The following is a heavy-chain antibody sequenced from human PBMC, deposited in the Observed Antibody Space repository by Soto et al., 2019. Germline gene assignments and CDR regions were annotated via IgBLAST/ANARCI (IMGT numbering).Heavy chain of an antibody. D-gene: IGHD2-15*01. V-gene: IGHV1-69*12. CDR1: GGTFSSYA. Sequence: QVQLVQSGAEVKKPGSSVKVSCKASGGTFSSYAISWVRQAPGQGLEWMGGIIPIFGTANYAQKFQGRVTITADETTSTAYMELSSLRSEYTAVYYCARDQSRWADLLRNYYLDYWGQGTLVTVAS. CDR3: ARDQSRWADLLRNYYLDY. J-gene: IGHJ4*02. CDR2: IIPIFGTA.